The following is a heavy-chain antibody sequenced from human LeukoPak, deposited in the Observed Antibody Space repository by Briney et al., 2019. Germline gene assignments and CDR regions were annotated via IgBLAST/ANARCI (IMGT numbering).Heavy chain of an antibody. CDR3: ARGRPHGNDY. Sequence: GGSLRLSCAASGFTFSSYWMNWVRQAPGKGLVWVSRIASDGRSTTYADSVKCRFSISRDNAKNTLYLQMNSLRVEDTAVYYCARGRPHGNDYWGQGTLVTVSS. D-gene: IGHD4-23*01. CDR1: GFTFSSYW. CDR2: IASDGRST. J-gene: IGHJ4*02. V-gene: IGHV3-74*01.